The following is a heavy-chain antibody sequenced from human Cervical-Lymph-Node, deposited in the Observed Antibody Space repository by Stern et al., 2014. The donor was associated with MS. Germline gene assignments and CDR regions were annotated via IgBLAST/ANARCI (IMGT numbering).Heavy chain of an antibody. Sequence: ESGPPLVKPTQTLTLTCTFSGFSLSTNDVGVGWIRQPPGKALEWLALIYWDDDKRYSPSLKTRLTVTKYTSKNQVVLTLTNVDPVDTATYYCARSLYSNSDFDYWGQGTLVTVSS. V-gene: IGHV2-5*02. CDR2: IYWDDDK. CDR1: GFSLSTNDVG. D-gene: IGHD4-11*01. J-gene: IGHJ4*02. CDR3: ARSLYSNSDFDY.